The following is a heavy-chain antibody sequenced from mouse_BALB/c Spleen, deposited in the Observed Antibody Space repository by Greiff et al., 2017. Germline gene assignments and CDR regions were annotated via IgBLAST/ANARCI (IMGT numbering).Heavy chain of an antibody. J-gene: IGHJ2*01. D-gene: IGHD2-14*01. CDR3: ARDRGNRYPFDY. Sequence: VMLVESGPGLVAPSQSLSITCTVSGFSLTSYGVHWVRQPPGKGLEWLGVIWAGGSTNYNSALMSRLSISKDNSKSQVFLKMNSLQTDDTAMYYCARDRGNRYPFDYWGQGTTLTVSS. V-gene: IGHV2-9*02. CDR1: GFSLTSYG. CDR2: IWAGGST.